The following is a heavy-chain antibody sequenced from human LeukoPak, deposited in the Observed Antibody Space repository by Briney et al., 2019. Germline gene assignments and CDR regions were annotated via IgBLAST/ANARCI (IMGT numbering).Heavy chain of an antibody. V-gene: IGHV3-30-3*01. Sequence: GGSLRLSCAASGFTFSSYAMHWVRQAPGKGLEWVAVISYDGSNKYYADSVKGRFTISRDNSKNTLYLQMNSLRAEDTAVYYCARGYLRGIAVAGTEPDYWGQGTLVTVSS. D-gene: IGHD6-19*01. CDR1: GFTFSSYA. CDR3: ARGYLRGIAVAGTEPDY. J-gene: IGHJ4*02. CDR2: ISYDGSNK.